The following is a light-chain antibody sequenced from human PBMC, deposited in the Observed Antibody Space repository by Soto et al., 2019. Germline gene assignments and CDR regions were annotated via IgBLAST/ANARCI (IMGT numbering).Light chain of an antibody. Sequence: QSALTQPASVSGSPGQSITISCTGTSSDVGGYNYVSWYQQHPGKAPKLMIFEVSNRPSGVSNRFSGSKSGNTASLTISGLQTEDEADYYCTSYTSSFTHLFGTGTKVTV. J-gene: IGLJ1*01. CDR1: SSDVGGYNY. V-gene: IGLV2-14*01. CDR2: EVS. CDR3: TSYTSSFTHL.